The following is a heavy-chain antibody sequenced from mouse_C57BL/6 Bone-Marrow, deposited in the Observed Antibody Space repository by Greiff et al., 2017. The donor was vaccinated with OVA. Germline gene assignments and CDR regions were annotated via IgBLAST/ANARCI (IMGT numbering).Heavy chain of an antibody. CDR1: GFNIKDDY. J-gene: IGHJ3*01. CDR2: IDPENGDT. Sequence: EVQLQESGAELVRPGASVKLSCTASGFNIKDDYMHWVKQRPEQGLEWIGWIDPENGDTEYASKFQGKATITADTSSNTAYLQLSSLTSEDTAVYYCTTRRNYGFAYWGQGTLVTVSA. V-gene: IGHV14-4*01. CDR3: TTRRNYGFAY. D-gene: IGHD1-1*01.